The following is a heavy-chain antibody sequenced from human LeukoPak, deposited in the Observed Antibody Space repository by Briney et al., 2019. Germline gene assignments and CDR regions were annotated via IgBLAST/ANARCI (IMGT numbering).Heavy chain of an antibody. CDR1: GGSISSSSYY. CDR3: ARRLRRTDYFDY. CDR2: IYYSGST. J-gene: IGHJ4*02. D-gene: IGHD1/OR15-1a*01. V-gene: IGHV4-39*01. Sequence: SETVCLTCTVSGGSISSSSYYWGWIRQPPGKGLEWIGTIYYSGSTFSHPSFRSRVTISVDTSQNQVSLKLSSVTAADTAVYYCARRLRRTDYFDYWGQGTVHTV.